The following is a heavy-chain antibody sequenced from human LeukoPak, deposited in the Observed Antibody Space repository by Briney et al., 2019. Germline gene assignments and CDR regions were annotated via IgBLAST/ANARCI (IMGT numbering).Heavy chain of an antibody. J-gene: IGHJ4*02. CDR3: ARRAGAYSHPYDY. CDR1: GGSISSYY. V-gene: IGHV3-53*01. D-gene: IGHD4/OR15-4a*01. Sequence: ETLSLTCTASGGSISSYYWSWIRQPPGKGLEWVSFIYSDNTHYSDSVKGRFTISRDNSKNTLYLQMNSLRAEDTAVYYCARRAGAYSHPYDYWGQRTLVTVSS. CDR2: IYSDNT.